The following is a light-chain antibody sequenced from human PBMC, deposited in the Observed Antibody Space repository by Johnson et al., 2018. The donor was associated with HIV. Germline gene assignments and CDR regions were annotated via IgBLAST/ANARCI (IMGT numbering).Light chain of an antibody. V-gene: IGLV1-51*02. CDR3: GTWDDRLGVFV. Sequence: QSVLTQPPSVSAAPGQRVNISCSGHSSNIENYFVSWYQQLPGAAPRLLIYEDYKRPSGIPDRFSGSKSGASATLGITGLQTGDEADYYCGTWDDRLGVFVFASETKVTVL. CDR2: EDY. CDR1: SSNIENYF. J-gene: IGLJ1*01.